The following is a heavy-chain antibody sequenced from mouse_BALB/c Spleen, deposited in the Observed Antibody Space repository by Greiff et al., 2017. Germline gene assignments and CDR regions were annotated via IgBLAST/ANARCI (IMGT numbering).Heavy chain of an antibody. CDR2: IHPGSGGT. CDR3: ARGNYGNYYWYFDV. D-gene: IGHD2-1*01. Sequence: VQLKESGAELVRPGASVKLSCKALGYTFTDYEMHWVKQTPVHGLEWIGAIHPGSGGTAYNEKFKSKATLTVDTSSSTAYMQLSSLASEDSALYYCARGNYGNYYWYFDVWGAGTTVTVSS. J-gene: IGHJ1*01. CDR1: GYTFTDYE. V-gene: IGHV1-15*01.